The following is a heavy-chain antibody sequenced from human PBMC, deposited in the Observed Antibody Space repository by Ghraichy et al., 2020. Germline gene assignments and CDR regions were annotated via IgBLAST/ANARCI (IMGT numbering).Heavy chain of an antibody. CDR1: GFTFSSYA. V-gene: IGHV3-23*01. D-gene: IGHD5-12*01. CDR2: ISGSGGST. J-gene: IGHJ4*02. Sequence: GESLNISCAASGFTFSSYAMSWVRQAPGKGLEWVSAISGSGGSTYYADSVKGRFTISRDNSKNTLYLQMNSLRAEDTAVYYYAKDLKYSGYVSYFDYWGQGTLVIVSS. CDR3: AKDLKYSGYVSYFDY.